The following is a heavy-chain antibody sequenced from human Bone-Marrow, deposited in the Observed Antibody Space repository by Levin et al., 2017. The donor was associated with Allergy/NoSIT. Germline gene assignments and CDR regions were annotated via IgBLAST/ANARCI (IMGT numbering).Heavy chain of an antibody. CDR3: ARDIAVAGTGYFDY. CDR2: IYWDDDK. D-gene: IGHD6-19*01. V-gene: IGHV2-5*02. CDR1: GFSLSTSGVG. J-gene: IGHJ4*02. Sequence: ESGPTLVKPTQTLTLTCTFSGFSLSTSGVGVGWIRQPPGKALEWLALIYWDDDKRYSPSLKSRLTITKDTSKNQVVLTMTNMDPVDTATYYCARDIAVAGTGYFDYWGQGTLVTVSS.